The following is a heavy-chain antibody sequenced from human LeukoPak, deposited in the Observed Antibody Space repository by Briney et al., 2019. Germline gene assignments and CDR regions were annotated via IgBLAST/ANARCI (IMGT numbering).Heavy chain of an antibody. D-gene: IGHD6-6*01. CDR1: GFTLSSYE. CDR3: ASGFSSSPYFDY. V-gene: IGHV3-48*03. Sequence: GGSLRLSCAASGFTLSSYEMNWVRQAPGKGLECVSYISNSGTTIVYADSVKGRFTVSRDNAKNSLYLQMNSLRDEDTAVYYCASGFSSSPYFDYWGQGTLVAVSS. J-gene: IGHJ4*02. CDR2: ISNSGTTI.